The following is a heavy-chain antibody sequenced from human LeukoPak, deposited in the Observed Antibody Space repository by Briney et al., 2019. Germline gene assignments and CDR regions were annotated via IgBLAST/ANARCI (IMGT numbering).Heavy chain of an antibody. V-gene: IGHV1-46*01. CDR1: GYTFTSYH. CDR3: ARGRTLTSAY. J-gene: IGHJ4*02. CDR2: INPSGGST. D-gene: IGHD1-1*01. Sequence: AASVKVSCKASGYTFTSYHMQWVRHAPGQGLEWMGIINPSGGSTTYAQKFQGRVTMTRDTSTSTVYMELSSLRSEDTAVYYCARGRTLTSAYWVEGTLVTVSS.